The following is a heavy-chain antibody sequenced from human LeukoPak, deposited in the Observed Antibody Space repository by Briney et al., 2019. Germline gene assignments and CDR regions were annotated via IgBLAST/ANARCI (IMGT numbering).Heavy chain of an antibody. J-gene: IGHJ4*02. Sequence: ASVKVSCKASGYIFTTYYMHWVRQAPGQGLEWMGIIDPSGGSTTYAQKFQGRVTMTRDTSTSTVYMELSSLRSDDTALYYCARDLHDFWSRYYITPEGDYWGQGTLATVSS. CDR2: IDPSGGST. CDR3: ARDLHDFWSRYYITPEGDY. CDR1: GYIFTTYY. V-gene: IGHV1-46*01. D-gene: IGHD3-3*01.